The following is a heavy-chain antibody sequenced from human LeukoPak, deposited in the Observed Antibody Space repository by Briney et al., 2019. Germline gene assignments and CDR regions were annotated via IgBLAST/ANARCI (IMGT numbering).Heavy chain of an antibody. J-gene: IGHJ4*02. CDR3: VTSTTNVLKGYYDY. D-gene: IGHD3-9*01. CDR1: GGSINTYY. CDR2: FYYSGTA. Sequence: PSETLSLTCTVSGGSINTYYWSWIRQPPGKGLEWLGYFYYSGTANYNPSLQNRLTISLDTSQFSLKLSSVTAADTAVYYCVTSTTNVLKGYYDYWGLGTLVTVSS. V-gene: IGHV4-59*08.